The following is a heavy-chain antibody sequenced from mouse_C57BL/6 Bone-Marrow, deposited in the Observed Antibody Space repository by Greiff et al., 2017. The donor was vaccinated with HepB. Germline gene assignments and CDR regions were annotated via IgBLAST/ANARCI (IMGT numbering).Heavy chain of an antibody. CDR3: ARRFYYGYSYYAMDY. Sequence: EVQLQESGGDLVKPGGSLKLSCAASGFTFSSYGMSWVRQTPDKRLEWVATISSGGSYTYYPDSVKGRFTISRDNARNTLYLQMSSLKSEDTAMYYCARRFYYGYSYYAMDYWGQGTSVTVSS. J-gene: IGHJ4*01. V-gene: IGHV5-6*01. CDR2: ISSGGSYT. CDR1: GFTFSSYG. D-gene: IGHD2-2*01.